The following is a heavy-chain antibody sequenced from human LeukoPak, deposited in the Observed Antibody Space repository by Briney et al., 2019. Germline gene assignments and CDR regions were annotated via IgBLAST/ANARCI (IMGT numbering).Heavy chain of an antibody. CDR1: GGSFSGYY. V-gene: IGHV4-34*01. Sequence: IPSETLSLTCAVYGGSFSGYYWSWIRQPPGKGLEWIGEINHSGSTNYNPSLKSRVTISVDTSKNQFSLKLSSVTAADTAVYYCARVPASRRYSSSWYSTYYYGMDVWGQGTTVTVSS. CDR2: INHSGST. D-gene: IGHD6-13*01. J-gene: IGHJ6*02. CDR3: ARVPASRRYSSSWYSTYYYGMDV.